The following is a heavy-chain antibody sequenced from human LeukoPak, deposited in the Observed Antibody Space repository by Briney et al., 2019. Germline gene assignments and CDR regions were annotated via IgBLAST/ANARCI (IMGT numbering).Heavy chain of an antibody. D-gene: IGHD5-18*01. Sequence: MASETLSLTCAVYGGSFSGYYWSWIRQPPGKGLEWIGEINHSGSTNYNPSLKSRVTISVDTSKNQFSLKLSSVTAADTAVYYCARGGGYSYGSFDYWGQGTLVTVSS. J-gene: IGHJ4*02. V-gene: IGHV4-34*01. CDR3: ARGGGYSYGSFDY. CDR2: INHSGST. CDR1: GGSFSGYY.